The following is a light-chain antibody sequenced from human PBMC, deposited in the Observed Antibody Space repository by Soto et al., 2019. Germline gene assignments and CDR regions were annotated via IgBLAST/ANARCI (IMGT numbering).Light chain of an antibody. Sequence: EIVMTQSPATLSLSPGERATLSCRASQSVSSSLAWYQQKPGQAPRLLIYGASTRATGIPARFSGSGSGTEFTLTISSLQSEDFAVYYCQQYNNWLRTFGQGTRLEIK. CDR1: QSVSSS. V-gene: IGKV3-15*01. J-gene: IGKJ5*01. CDR3: QQYNNWLRT. CDR2: GAS.